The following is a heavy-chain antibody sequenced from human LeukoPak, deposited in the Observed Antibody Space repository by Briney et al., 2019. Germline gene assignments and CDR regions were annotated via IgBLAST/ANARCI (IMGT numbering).Heavy chain of an antibody. D-gene: IGHD3-22*01. CDR3: ARGPGGYYDSSGYFYYYYGMDV. J-gene: IGHJ6*02. CDR2: MNPNSGNT. Sequence: GASVKVSCKASGYTFTSYDINWVRQATGQGLEWMGWMNPNSGNTGYAQKFQGRVTMTRNTSISTAYMELSSLRSEDTVVYYCARGPGGYYDSSGYFYYYYGMDVWGQGTTVTVSS. V-gene: IGHV1-8*01. CDR1: GYTFTSYD.